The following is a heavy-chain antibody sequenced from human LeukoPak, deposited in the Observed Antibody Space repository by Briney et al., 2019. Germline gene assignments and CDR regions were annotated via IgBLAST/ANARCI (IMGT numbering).Heavy chain of an antibody. CDR3: AKDNYDFWSAKRGAFDI. D-gene: IGHD3-3*01. CDR1: GFTFSSYA. J-gene: IGHJ3*02. Sequence: PGGSLRLSCAASGFTFSSYAMSWVRQAPGKGLEWVSAISGSGGSTYYADSVKGRFTISRDNSKNTLYLQMNSLRAEDTAVYYCAKDNYDFWSAKRGAFDIWGQGTMVTVSS. CDR2: ISGSGGST. V-gene: IGHV3-23*01.